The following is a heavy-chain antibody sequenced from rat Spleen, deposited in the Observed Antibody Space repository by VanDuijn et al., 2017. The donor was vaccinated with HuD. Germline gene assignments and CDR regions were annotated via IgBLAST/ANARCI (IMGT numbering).Heavy chain of an antibody. CDR2: ISYSGST. V-gene: IGHV3-1*01. D-gene: IGHD1-2*01. CDR3: ARSDYYYSNYIPFAF. Sequence: EVQLQESGPGLVKPSQSLSLTCSVTVYSITSSYRWSCIRKFPGNKLEWMAYISYSGSTGFNPSLKSRISITRDTSRNQFFLQLNSVTTEDTATYYCARSDYYYSNYIPFAFWGQGTLVTVSS. J-gene: IGHJ3*01. CDR1: VYSITSSY.